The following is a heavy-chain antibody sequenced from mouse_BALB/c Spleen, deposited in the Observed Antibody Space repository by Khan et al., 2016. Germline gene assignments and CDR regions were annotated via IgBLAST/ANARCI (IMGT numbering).Heavy chain of an antibody. Sequence: QLEESGPGLVKPSQSLSLTCTVTGYSITSDYAWNWIRQFPGNKLEWMGYISYSGSTSYNPSLKSRISITRDTSKNQFFLQLNSVTTEDTATYDCARGRYYGSRGYFDVWGAGTTVTVSS. CDR1: GYSITSDYA. V-gene: IGHV3-2*02. CDR3: ARGRYYGSRGYFDV. CDR2: ISYSGST. J-gene: IGHJ1*01. D-gene: IGHD1-1*01.